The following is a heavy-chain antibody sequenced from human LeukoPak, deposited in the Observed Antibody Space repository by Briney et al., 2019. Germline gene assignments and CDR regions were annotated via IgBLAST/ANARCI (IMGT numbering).Heavy chain of an antibody. CDR1: GFTFSSYW. CDR3: AKAAGYYYDVDI. J-gene: IGHJ3*02. Sequence: GGSLRLSCAVFGFTFSSYWMSWVRQAPGKGLEWVSAISGSGGSTYYADSVKGRFTISRDNSKNTLYLQMNSLRAEDTAVYYCAKAAGYYYDVDIWGQGTMVTVSS. D-gene: IGHD3-22*01. V-gene: IGHV3-23*01. CDR2: ISGSGGST.